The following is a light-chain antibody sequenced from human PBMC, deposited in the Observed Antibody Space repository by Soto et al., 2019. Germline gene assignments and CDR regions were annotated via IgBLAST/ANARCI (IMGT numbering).Light chain of an antibody. V-gene: IGKV3-20*01. CDR1: QSVSSSY. J-gene: IGKJ3*01. CDR3: QQYGSSPPFT. Sequence: EIVLTQSPGTLYLSPGERATLSCRASQSVSSSYLAWYQQKPGQAPRLLIYGASSRATGIPDRFSGSGSGTEFNLTISRLEPEDFAVYYCQQYGSSPPFTFGPGTKGDIK. CDR2: GAS.